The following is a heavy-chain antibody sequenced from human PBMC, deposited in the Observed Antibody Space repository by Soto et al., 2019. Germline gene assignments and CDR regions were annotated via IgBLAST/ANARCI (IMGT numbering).Heavy chain of an antibody. D-gene: IGHD3-22*01. Sequence: QVQLVESGGGVVQPGRSLRLSCAASGFTFSSYGMHWVRQAPGKGLEWVAVISYGGSNKYYADSVKGRFTISRDNSKNTLYLQMNSLRAEDTAVYYCAKGDYYDSSGYPTHYWGQGTLVTVSS. CDR1: GFTFSSYG. CDR3: AKGDYYDSSGYPTHY. CDR2: ISYGGSNK. V-gene: IGHV3-30*18. J-gene: IGHJ4*02.